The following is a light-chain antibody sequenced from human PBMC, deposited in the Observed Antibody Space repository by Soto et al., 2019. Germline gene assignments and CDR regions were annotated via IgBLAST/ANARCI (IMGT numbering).Light chain of an antibody. Sequence: DIQLTQSPSSLSASVGDRVTITCRVSQGISSYLHWYRQKPGKVPKLLIYSASKLQSGVPSRLSGSESESEVPLTISIWQPGDVATYYGQRTYHPAYTFGQGTKLQIK. V-gene: IGKV1-27*01. CDR3: QRTYHPAYT. CDR2: SAS. J-gene: IGKJ2*01. CDR1: QGISSY.